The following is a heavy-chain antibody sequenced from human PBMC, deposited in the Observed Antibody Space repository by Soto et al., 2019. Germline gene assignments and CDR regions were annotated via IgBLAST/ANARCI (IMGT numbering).Heavy chain of an antibody. Sequence: QVQLVESGGGVVQPGRSLRLSCAASGLTFSSYGMHWVRQAPGKGLDWVALIWYDGSNKYYGDSVKGRFTISRDNSKNTLYLQMNRLRAEDTAVYYCARDYGSGMDCWGQGTLVTVSS. V-gene: IGHV3-33*01. J-gene: IGHJ4*02. CDR1: GLTFSSYG. CDR2: IWYDGSNK. D-gene: IGHD3-10*01. CDR3: ARDYGSGMDC.